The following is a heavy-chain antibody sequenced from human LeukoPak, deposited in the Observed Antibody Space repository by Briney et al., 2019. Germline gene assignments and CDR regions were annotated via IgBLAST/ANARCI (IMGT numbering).Heavy chain of an antibody. CDR2: IYPGDSDT. D-gene: IGHD5-18*01. Sequence: RGASLEISCQGSGSIFTSYWIGWVRQLAGKGLEGMGIIYPGDSDTRYSPSFQGQITISADKSISTAYLQWSSLKASDTATYYCARGGYSYGSPFDYWGQGTLVTVSS. J-gene: IGHJ4*02. CDR1: GSIFTSYW. CDR3: ARGGYSYGSPFDY. V-gene: IGHV5-51*01.